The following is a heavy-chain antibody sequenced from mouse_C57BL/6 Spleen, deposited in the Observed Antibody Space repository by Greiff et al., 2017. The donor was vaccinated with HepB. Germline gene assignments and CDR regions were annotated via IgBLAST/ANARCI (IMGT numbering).Heavy chain of an antibody. J-gene: IGHJ1*03. V-gene: IGHV5-17*01. D-gene: IGHD1-1*01. CDR2: ISSGSSTI. Sequence: EVQLVESGGGLVKPGGSLKLSCAASGFTFSDYGMHWVRQAPEKGLEWVAYISSGSSTIYYADTVKGRFTISRDNAKNTLFLQMTSLRSEDTAMYYCARRRYRATGYFDVWGTGTTVTVSS. CDR3: ARRRYRATGYFDV. CDR1: GFTFSDYG.